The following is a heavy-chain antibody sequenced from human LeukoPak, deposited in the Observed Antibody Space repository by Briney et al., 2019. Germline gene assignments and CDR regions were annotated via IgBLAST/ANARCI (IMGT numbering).Heavy chain of an antibody. CDR2: IYYSGST. CDR3: ARDSPPASENYFGWFDP. J-gene: IGHJ5*02. CDR1: GGSISSSSYY. V-gene: IGHV4-61*01. Sequence: NPSETLSLTCTVSGGSISSSSYYWGWIRQPPGKGLEWIGYIYYSGSTNYNPSLKSRVTISVDTSKNQFSLKLSSVTAADTAVYYCARDSPPASENYFGWFDPWGQGTLVTVSS. D-gene: IGHD3-9*01.